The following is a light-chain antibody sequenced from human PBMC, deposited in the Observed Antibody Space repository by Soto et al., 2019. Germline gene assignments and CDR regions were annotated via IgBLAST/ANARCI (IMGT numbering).Light chain of an antibody. CDR1: QSISRY. V-gene: IGKV3-20*01. J-gene: IGKJ5*01. CDR2: GAS. Sequence: IVLTQSPGTLSLSPGERTTLSCRASQSISRYLAWYQQKPGQGPSLLIYGASSRATGIPDRFSGSGSGTDFTLTISRLEPDDFAVYYCQQHGTSPITFGQGTRLEIK. CDR3: QQHGTSPIT.